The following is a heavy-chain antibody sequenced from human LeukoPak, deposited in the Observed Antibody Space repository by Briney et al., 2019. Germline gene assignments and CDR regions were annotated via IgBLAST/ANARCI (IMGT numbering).Heavy chain of an antibody. J-gene: IGHJ4*02. CDR1: GGTFSSYI. CDR2: IIPMFGTT. D-gene: IGHD4-17*01. V-gene: IGHV1-69*06. CDR3: ARGYPSTLYKADYVHPYYLDY. Sequence: ASVKVSCKAPGGTFSSYIIKWVRQAPGQGLEWMGGIIPMFGTTVYAQKFQGRVTITADTSTSTVYMQLSSLRSEDTAVYYCARGYPSTLYKADYVHPYYLDYWGQGTLATVSS.